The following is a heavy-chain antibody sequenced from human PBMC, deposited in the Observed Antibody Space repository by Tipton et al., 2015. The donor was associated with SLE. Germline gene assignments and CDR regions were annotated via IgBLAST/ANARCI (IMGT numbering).Heavy chain of an antibody. V-gene: IGHV4-61*08. Sequence: TLSLTCTVSGGSISSGGYYWSWIRQHPGKGLEWIGYIYYSGSTNYNPSLKSRVTISADTSKNQFSLKLSSVTAADTAVYYCARATDGGRAVYWGQGTLATVSS. CDR1: GGSISSGGYY. CDR3: ARATDGGRAVY. J-gene: IGHJ4*02. D-gene: IGHD3-16*01. CDR2: IYYSGST.